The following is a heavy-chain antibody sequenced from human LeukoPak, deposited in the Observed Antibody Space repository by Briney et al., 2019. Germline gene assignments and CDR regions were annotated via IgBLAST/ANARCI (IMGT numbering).Heavy chain of an antibody. CDR2: ISYDGSNK. J-gene: IGHJ4*02. V-gene: IGHV3-30*18. CDR3: AKDKLGISYYFDY. Sequence: GGSLRLSCAASEFTFSSYGMHWVRQAPGKGLEWVAVISYDGSNKYYADSVKGRFTISRDNSKNTLYLQMNSLRAEDTAVYYCAKDKLGISYYFDYWGQGTLVTVSS. CDR1: EFTFSSYG. D-gene: IGHD7-27*01.